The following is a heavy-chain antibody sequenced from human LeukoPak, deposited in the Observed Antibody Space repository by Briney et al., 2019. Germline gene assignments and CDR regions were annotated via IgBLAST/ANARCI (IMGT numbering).Heavy chain of an antibody. CDR1: GFTFSSHA. CDR3: VPPPVVIPLLDY. V-gene: IGHV3-23*01. CDR2: SGGSGGST. Sequence: GGSLRLSCAASGFTFSSHAMSWVRQAPGKGLEWVSASGGSGGSTYYADSVKGRFTISRDNSKNTLYLQMNSLRAEDKAVYYCVPPPVVIPLLDYWGQGTLVTVSS. J-gene: IGHJ4*02. D-gene: IGHD2-2*01.